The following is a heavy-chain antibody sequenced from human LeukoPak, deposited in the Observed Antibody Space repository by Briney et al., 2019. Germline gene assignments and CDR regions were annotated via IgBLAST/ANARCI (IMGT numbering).Heavy chain of an antibody. Sequence: GGSLRLSCAASGFTFNNYAMNWVRQAPGKGLEWVSSISGSGGNTYYADSVRGRFTISRDNSKNTLYLQMNSLRVEDAAVYYCAKDQSYYYDSSGYIWGQGTLVTVSS. CDR2: ISGSGGNT. J-gene: IGHJ4*02. CDR1: GFTFNNYA. V-gene: IGHV3-23*01. D-gene: IGHD3-22*01. CDR3: AKDQSYYYDSSGYI.